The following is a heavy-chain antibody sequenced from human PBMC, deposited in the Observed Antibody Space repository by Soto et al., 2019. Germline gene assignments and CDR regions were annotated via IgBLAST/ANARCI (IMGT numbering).Heavy chain of an antibody. D-gene: IGHD2-2*01. CDR2: IIPVFGTP. V-gene: IGHV1-69*12. CDR1: GGTFTNYA. J-gene: IGHJ6*02. CDR3: ARERSVGYCITTTCPKPVYYYAMDV. Sequence: QVQLVQSGAEVKKPGSSLKVSCKASGGTFTNYAFSWVRQAPGQGLEWKGGIIPVFGTPDYAQKFQGRVTITADESTRTASMELSSLRSDDTAVYYCARERSVGYCITTTCPKPVYYYAMDVWGQGTTVTVSS.